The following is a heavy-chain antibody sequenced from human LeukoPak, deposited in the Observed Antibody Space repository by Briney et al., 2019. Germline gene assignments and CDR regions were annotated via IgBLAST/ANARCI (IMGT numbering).Heavy chain of an antibody. D-gene: IGHD1-26*01. CDR1: GGSFSGYY. CDR2: INHSGST. Sequence: KTSETLSLTCAVYGGSFSGYYWSWIRQPPGKGLQWIGEINHSGSTNYSPSLKSRVTISADTSKNQFSLKLSSLTAADTAVYYCAREATGIVGATKLLDPWGQGTLVTVSS. J-gene: IGHJ5*02. CDR3: AREATGIVGATKLLDP. V-gene: IGHV4-34*01.